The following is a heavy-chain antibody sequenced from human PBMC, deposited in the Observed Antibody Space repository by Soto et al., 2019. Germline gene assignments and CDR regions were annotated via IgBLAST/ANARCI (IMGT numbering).Heavy chain of an antibody. Sequence: SETLSLTCTVSGGSISSGGYYWSSIRQHPGKCLEWIGYIYYSGSTYYNPSLKSRVTISVDTSKNQFSLKLSSVTAADPAVYYCARVYNPVVGVGNWFDPWGQGTLVTLSS. J-gene: IGHJ5*02. D-gene: IGHD1-20*01. CDR3: ARVYNPVVGVGNWFDP. CDR1: GGSISSGGYY. CDR2: IYYSGST. V-gene: IGHV4-31*03.